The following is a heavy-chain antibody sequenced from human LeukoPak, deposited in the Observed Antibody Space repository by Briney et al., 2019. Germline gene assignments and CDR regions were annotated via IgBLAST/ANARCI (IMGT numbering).Heavy chain of an antibody. Sequence: PGGSLRLSCAASGFTFSGSAMHRVRQASGKGLEWVGRIRSKANSYATAFAASVKGRFTISRDDSKNTAYLQMNSLKTEDTAVYYCTSLITMVRGVTGLLNVNWGQGTLVTVSS. V-gene: IGHV3-73*01. CDR1: GFTFSGSA. J-gene: IGHJ4*02. D-gene: IGHD3-10*01. CDR3: TSLITMVRGVTGLLNVN. CDR2: IRSKANSYAT.